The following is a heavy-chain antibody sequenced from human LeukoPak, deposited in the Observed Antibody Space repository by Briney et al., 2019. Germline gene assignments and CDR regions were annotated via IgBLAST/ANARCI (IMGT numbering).Heavy chain of an antibody. CDR2: ISFDGSNK. D-gene: IGHD1-1*01. CDR3: ARAQPHHANWDDPPLDY. V-gene: IGHV3-30*03. Sequence: PGGSLRLSCAASGFTFRSYGIHWVRQAPGKGLEWVAVISFDGSNKYYADSVKGRFTISRDNSKNTLYLQMNSLRAEDTAVYYCARAQPHHANWDDPPLDYWGQGTLVTVSS. J-gene: IGHJ4*02. CDR1: GFTFRSYG.